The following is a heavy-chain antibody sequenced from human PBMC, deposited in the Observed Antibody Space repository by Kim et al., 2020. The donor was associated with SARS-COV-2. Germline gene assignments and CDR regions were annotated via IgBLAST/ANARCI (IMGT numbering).Heavy chain of an antibody. CDR3: ARVAQWLVPDY. D-gene: IGHD6-19*01. CDR1: GFTFSSYA. CDR2: ISYDGSNK. Sequence: GGSLRLSCAASGFTFSSYAMHWVRQAPGKGLEWVAVISYDGSNKYYADSVKGRFTISRDNSKNTLYLQMNSLRAEDTAVYYCARVAQWLVPDYWGQGTLVTVSS. J-gene: IGHJ4*02. V-gene: IGHV3-30*04.